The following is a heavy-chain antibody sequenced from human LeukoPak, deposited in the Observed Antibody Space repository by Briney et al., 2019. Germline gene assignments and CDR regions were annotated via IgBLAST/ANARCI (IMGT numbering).Heavy chain of an antibody. V-gene: IGHV4-61*10. CDR2: INHSGST. Sequence: SETLSLTCTVSGGSISSGSYYWSWIRQPAGKGLEWIGEINHSGSTNYNPSLKSRVTISVDTSKNQFSLKLSSVTAADTAVYYCARGRSYYGSGSYLYYYYYYYMDVWGKGTTVTVSS. CDR3: ARGRSYYGSGSYLYYYYYYYMDV. D-gene: IGHD3-10*01. J-gene: IGHJ6*03. CDR1: GGSISSGSYY.